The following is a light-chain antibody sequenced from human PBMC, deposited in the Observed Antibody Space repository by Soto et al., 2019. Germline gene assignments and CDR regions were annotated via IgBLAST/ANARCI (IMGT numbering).Light chain of an antibody. CDR1: TTDVDGYDY. CDR2: EVS. V-gene: IGLV2-8*01. Sequence: QSVLTQPASVSGSPGQSITISCTGATTDVDGYDYVSWYQQHPGKAPKLMIYEVSKRPSGVPDRFSGSKSGNTASLTVSGLQAEDEADYYCSSFAGSVYVFGTGTKVTVL. J-gene: IGLJ1*01. CDR3: SSFAGSVYV.